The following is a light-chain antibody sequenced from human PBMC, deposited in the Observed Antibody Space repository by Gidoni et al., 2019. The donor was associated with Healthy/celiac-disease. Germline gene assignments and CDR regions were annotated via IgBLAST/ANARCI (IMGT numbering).Light chain of an antibody. J-gene: IGKJ2*01. CDR3: QQYGGSRPYT. CDR2: GAS. Sequence: IVLTQSPVTLSLSPGERATLSCRARQSVSSSYLAWYQQKPVQAPRRLIYGASSRATGIPDRFSGSGSGTDFTLTISRLEPEDFAVFYCQQYGGSRPYTVGQGTKLEIK. CDR1: QSVSSSY. V-gene: IGKV3-20*01.